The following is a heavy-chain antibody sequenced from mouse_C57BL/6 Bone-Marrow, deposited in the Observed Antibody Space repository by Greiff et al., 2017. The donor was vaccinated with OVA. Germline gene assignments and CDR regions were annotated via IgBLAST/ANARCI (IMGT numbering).Heavy chain of an antibody. Sequence: QVQLQQPGAELVKPGASVKLSCKASGYTFTSYWMHWVKQRPGRGLEWIGRIDPNSGGTKYNEKFKSKATLTVDKPSSTAYMQLSSLTSEDSAVYDCARWKSIYYGYDGYAMDYWGQGTSVTVSS. V-gene: IGHV1-72*01. J-gene: IGHJ4*01. CDR3: ARWKSIYYGYDGYAMDY. CDR1: GYTFTSYW. D-gene: IGHD2-2*01. CDR2: IDPNSGGT.